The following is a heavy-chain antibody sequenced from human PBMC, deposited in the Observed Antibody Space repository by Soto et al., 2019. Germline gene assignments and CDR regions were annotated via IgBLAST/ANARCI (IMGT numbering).Heavy chain of an antibody. D-gene: IGHD2-21*02. CDR1: GYSISSNYH. V-gene: IGHV4-38-2*02. CDR3: ARENWPYGACDSFDS. Sequence: KTSETLCLTCTVSGYSISSNYHWAWLRQAPGRGLEWIGRIYHGGSTYYNPSVRSRVIISGDTCKNKLYLKVPSVTAADTAIDYCARENWPYGACDSFDSWGRGTLVTGSA. J-gene: IGHJ4*02. CDR2: IYHGGST.